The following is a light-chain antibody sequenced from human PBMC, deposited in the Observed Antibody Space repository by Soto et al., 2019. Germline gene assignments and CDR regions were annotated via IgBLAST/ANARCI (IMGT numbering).Light chain of an antibody. V-gene: IGKV3-20*01. Sequence: EIVLTQSPGTLSLSPGERATLSCRASQSVSSSYLAWYQQKPGQAPRLLIYGVSSRANGIPDMFSGSGSGTEFTLTISRLEPEDFAGYYCQQYDSSPRTFGQGTRLEIK. CDR1: QSVSSSY. J-gene: IGKJ5*01. CDR3: QQYDSSPRT. CDR2: GVS.